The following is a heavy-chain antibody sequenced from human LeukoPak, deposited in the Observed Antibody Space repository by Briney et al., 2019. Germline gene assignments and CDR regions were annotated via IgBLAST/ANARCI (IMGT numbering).Heavy chain of an antibody. D-gene: IGHD2-2*01. CDR2: INLSGGST. V-gene: IGHV1-46*01. J-gene: IGHJ4*02. CDR1: GYTFTSYH. Sequence: ASVKVSCKASGYTFTSYHMHWVRQAPGQGLEWMGLINLSGGSTTYAQRFQGRVTLTRDTSTSTVYMELSSLRSEDTAVYYCARAFTRYPSGDYWGQGTLVTVSS. CDR3: ARAFTRYPSGDY.